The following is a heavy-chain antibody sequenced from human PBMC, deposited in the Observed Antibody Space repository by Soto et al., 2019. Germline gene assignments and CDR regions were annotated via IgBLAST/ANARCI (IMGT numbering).Heavy chain of an antibody. Sequence: GESLKICCKGSGYIFTNYWIGWVRQMPGKGLEWMGIIYPGDSDTKYSPSFQGQVTISADKSINTAYLQWSSLKASDTAVYYCAKSHPGFSSYSNYDYWGQGILVTVSS. J-gene: IGHJ4*02. CDR2: IYPGDSDT. V-gene: IGHV5-51*01. CDR1: GYIFTNYW. D-gene: IGHD4-4*01. CDR3: AKSHPGFSSYSNYDY.